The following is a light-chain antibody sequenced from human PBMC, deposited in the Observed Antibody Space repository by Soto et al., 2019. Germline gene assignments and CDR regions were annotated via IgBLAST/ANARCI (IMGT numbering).Light chain of an antibody. CDR3: QTWGTGIHVV. Sequence: QPVLTQSPSASASLGASVKLTCTLSSGHSDYAIAWHQQQPEQGPRFLMKLNSDGSHNKGDGIPDRFSGSRSGAERYLTISNLQSEDEADYYCQTWGTGIHVVFGGGTKLTVL. J-gene: IGLJ2*01. CDR2: LNSDGSH. V-gene: IGLV4-69*01. CDR1: SGHSDYA.